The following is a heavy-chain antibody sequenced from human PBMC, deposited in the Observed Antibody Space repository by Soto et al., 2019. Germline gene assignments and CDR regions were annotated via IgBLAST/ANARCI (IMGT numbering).Heavy chain of an antibody. Sequence: LSLTCAISGDTVSTNTAAWNWIRQSPSRGLEWLGRIYYKSRWYNDYSESLKSRIAIIPDTSRNQFSLQLNSVIPEDTAVYYCARDWGYDPDPTYYYGMDVWGQGTKVTVSS. J-gene: IGHJ6*02. CDR1: GDTVSTNTAA. CDR3: ARDWGYDPDPTYYYGMDV. D-gene: IGHD5-12*01. V-gene: IGHV6-1*01. CDR2: IYYKSRWYN.